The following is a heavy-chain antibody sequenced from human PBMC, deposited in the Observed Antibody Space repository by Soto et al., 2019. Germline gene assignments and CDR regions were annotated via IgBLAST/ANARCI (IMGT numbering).Heavy chain of an antibody. CDR2: ISAYNGNT. Sequence: QVNLVQSGAEVKKPGASVKVSCKASGYTFTSYGISWVRQAPGPGLEWMGRISAYNGNTNYAQKLQGRVTITTDTARSTAYMELRSLRSDDTAVYYCAILWGYGDYGEKGYWDQVILVTLSS. D-gene: IGHD4-17*01. V-gene: IGHV1-18*01. J-gene: IGHJ4*02. CDR1: GYTFTSYG. CDR3: AILWGYGDYGEKGY.